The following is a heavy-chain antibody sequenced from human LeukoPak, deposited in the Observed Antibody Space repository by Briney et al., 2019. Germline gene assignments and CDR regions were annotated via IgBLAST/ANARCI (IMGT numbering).Heavy chain of an antibody. Sequence: SSETLSLTCTVSGGSISSNSYYWGWIRQPPGKGLDWIGSIYYSGNTYYNPSLKSRVTISVDTSKNQFSLKLSSVSAADTAVYYCARHLTGWYCFDYWGQGTLVTVSS. V-gene: IGHV4-39*01. D-gene: IGHD6-19*01. CDR2: IYYSGNT. J-gene: IGHJ4*02. CDR1: GGSISSNSYY. CDR3: ARHLTGWYCFDY.